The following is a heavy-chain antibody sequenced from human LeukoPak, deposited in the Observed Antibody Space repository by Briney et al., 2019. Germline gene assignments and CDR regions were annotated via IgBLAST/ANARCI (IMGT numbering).Heavy chain of an antibody. Sequence: GGSLRLSCAASGFTFSSYAMSWVRQAPGKGLEWVSAVSRSDGSTYYADSVKGRFTISKDNAKNTLYLQMKSLRAEDTAVYYCARSPENYDVLTGYYGWYFDLWGRGTLVTVSS. J-gene: IGHJ2*01. D-gene: IGHD3-9*01. V-gene: IGHV3-23*01. CDR3: ARSPENYDVLTGYYGWYFDL. CDR1: GFTFSSYA. CDR2: VSRSDGST.